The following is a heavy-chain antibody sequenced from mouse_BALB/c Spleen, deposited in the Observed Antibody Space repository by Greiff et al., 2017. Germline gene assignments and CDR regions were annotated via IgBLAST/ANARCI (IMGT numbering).Heavy chain of an antibody. CDR2: INPSTGYT. Sequence: VKLMESGAELAKPGASVKMSCKASGYTFTSYWMHWVKQRPGQGLEWIGYINPSTGYTEYNQKFKDKATLTADKSSSTAYMQLSSLTSEDSAVYYCARTYYDYWYFDVWGAGTTVTVSS. CDR1: GYTFTSYW. V-gene: IGHV1-7*01. J-gene: IGHJ1*01. CDR3: ARTYYDYWYFDV. D-gene: IGHD2-4*01.